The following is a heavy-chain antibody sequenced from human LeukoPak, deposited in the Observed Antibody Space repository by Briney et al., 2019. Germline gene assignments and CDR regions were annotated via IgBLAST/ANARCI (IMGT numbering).Heavy chain of an antibody. CDR3: ARADSSSLFDY. D-gene: IGHD2-2*01. CDR2: IYYSGST. V-gene: IGHV4-39*07. CDR1: GGSISSSTYY. J-gene: IGHJ2*01. Sequence: PSETLSLTCTASGGSISSSTYYWDWIRQPPGKGLEWIGSIYYSGSTYYNPSLKSRVTISVDTSKNQFSLKLSSVTAADTVVYYCARADSSSLFDYWGRGTLVTVSS.